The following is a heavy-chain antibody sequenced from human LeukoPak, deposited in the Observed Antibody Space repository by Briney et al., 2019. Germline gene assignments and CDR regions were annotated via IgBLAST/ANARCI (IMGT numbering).Heavy chain of an antibody. CDR2: INPNSGGT. D-gene: IGHD1-26*01. V-gene: IGHV1-2*02. CDR3: AREKVGATRLLIDY. Sequence: ASVTVSCKASGYTFTGYYMHWARQAPGQGLEWMGWINPNSGGTNYAQKFQGRVTMTRDASISTAYMELSRLRSDDTAVYYCAREKVGATRLLIDYWGQGTLVTVSS. J-gene: IGHJ4*02. CDR1: GYTFTGYY.